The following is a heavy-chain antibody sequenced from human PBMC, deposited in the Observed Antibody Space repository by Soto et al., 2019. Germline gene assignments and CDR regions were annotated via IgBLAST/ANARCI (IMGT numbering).Heavy chain of an antibody. Sequence: QVQLVQSGAEVKKPGASVKVSCKASGYTFTGYYMHWVRQAPGQGLEWMGWINPNSGGTNYAQKFQGRVTMTRDTSISTAYMELSMLRSDDTAVYYCAGVRRLVREQLNYYYYYGMDVWGQGTTVTVSS. CDR3: AGVRRLVREQLNYYYYYGMDV. CDR1: GYTFTGYY. CDR2: INPNSGGT. D-gene: IGHD5-18*01. V-gene: IGHV1-2*02. J-gene: IGHJ6*02.